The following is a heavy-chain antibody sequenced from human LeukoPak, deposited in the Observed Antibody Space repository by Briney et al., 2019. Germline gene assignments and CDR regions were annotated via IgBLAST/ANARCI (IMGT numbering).Heavy chain of an antibody. CDR3: ARDRGSYTFDY. CDR1: GFAFSSYS. Sequence: PGGSLRLSCAASGFAFSSYSMNWVRQAPGKGLEWVSAISSSGSYIDYADSVKGRFTISRDNAKNSLYLQMNSLRAEDTAVYYCARDRGSYTFDYWGQGTLVTVSS. J-gene: IGHJ4*02. D-gene: IGHD1-26*01. V-gene: IGHV3-21*01. CDR2: ISSSGSYI.